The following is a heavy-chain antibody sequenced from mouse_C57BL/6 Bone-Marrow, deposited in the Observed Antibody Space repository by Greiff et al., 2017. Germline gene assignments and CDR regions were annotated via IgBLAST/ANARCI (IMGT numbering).Heavy chain of an antibody. D-gene: IGHD2-3*01. J-gene: IGHJ3*01. V-gene: IGHV5-17*01. CDR1: GFTFSDYG. CDR3: ARLYDGYSSWFAY. Sequence: DVQLQESGGGLVKPGGSLKLSCAASGFTFSDYGMHWVRQAPEKGLEWVAYISSGSSTIYYADTVKGRFTISRDNAKNTLFLQMTSLRSEDTAMYYCARLYDGYSSWFAYWGQGTLVTVSA. CDR2: ISSGSSTI.